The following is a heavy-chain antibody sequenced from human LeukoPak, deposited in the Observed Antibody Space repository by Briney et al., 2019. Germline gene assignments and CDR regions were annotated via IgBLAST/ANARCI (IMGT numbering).Heavy chain of an antibody. CDR3: AREPRISMVRGDYYYMDV. V-gene: IGHV1-8*01. CDR2: MNPNSGNT. CDR1: GYTFTSYD. D-gene: IGHD3-10*01. Sequence: ASVKVSCKASGYTFTSYDINWVRQATGQGLEWMGWMNPNSGNTGYAQKCQGRVTMTRNTSISTAYMELSSLRSEDTAVYYCAREPRISMVRGDYYYMDVWGKGTTVTVSS. J-gene: IGHJ6*03.